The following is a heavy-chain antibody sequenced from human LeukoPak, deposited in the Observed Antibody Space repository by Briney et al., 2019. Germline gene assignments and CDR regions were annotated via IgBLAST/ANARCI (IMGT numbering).Heavy chain of an antibody. V-gene: IGHV3-73*01. J-gene: IGHJ4*02. CDR1: GFTFSGSP. CDR3: ASRSGHWDF. Sequence: GGSLRLSCAASGFTFSGSPMHWVRQASGKGLEWVGRIRTKATSYDAAYAASVKGRFTISRDDSKNTAYLQMNTLTVDDTALYYCASRSGHWDFWGPGTLVTVSS. D-gene: IGHD2-15*01. CDR2: IRTKATSYDA.